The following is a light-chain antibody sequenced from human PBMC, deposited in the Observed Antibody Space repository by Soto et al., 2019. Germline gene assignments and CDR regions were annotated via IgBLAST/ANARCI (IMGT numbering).Light chain of an antibody. CDR3: SSYAGSNNYV. Sequence: QSALTQPPSASGSPGQSVTISCTGTSSDVGGYNFVSWYQQHPGKAPKLLIYELNKQPSGVPDRYAGSKSGNTASLTVSGLQAEDEAEYYCSSYAGSNNYVFGTGTKLTVL. J-gene: IGLJ1*01. CDR1: SSDVGGYNF. V-gene: IGLV2-8*01. CDR2: ELN.